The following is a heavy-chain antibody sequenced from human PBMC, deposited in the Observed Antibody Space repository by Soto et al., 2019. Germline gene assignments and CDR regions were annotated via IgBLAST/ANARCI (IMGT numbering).Heavy chain of an antibody. D-gene: IGHD1-26*01. CDR1: GFTFSSYG. CDR2: ISYDGSNT. CDR3: AKVSLVGATSEAYDY. Sequence: GGSLRLSCSASGFTFSSYGMHWVRQAPGKGLEWVAVISYDGSNTYYLDSVKGRFTISRDNSKSTLSLQMDSLRPEDTAVYDCAKVSLVGATSEAYDYWGQGTLVTVSS. J-gene: IGHJ4*02. V-gene: IGHV3-30*18.